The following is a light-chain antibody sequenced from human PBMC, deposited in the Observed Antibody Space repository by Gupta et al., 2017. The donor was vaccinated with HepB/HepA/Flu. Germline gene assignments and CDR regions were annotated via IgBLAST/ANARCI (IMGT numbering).Light chain of an antibody. J-gene: IGKJ3*01. V-gene: IGKV1-33*01. Sequence: DSEMTQSLSYRSASVGDRVTITCQASQDISNYLNWYQQKPGKAPKLLIYDASNLETGVPSRLSGSGPGTDLPFTSSRLKPEDIATYYCQQYDKLPPTFGPGTKVDIK. CDR1: QDISNY. CDR2: DAS. CDR3: QQYDKLPPT.